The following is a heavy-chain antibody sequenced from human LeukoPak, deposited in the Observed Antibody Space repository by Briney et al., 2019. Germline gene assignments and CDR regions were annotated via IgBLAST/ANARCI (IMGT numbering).Heavy chain of an antibody. Sequence: SETLSLTCAVYGGSSSGYYWSWIRQPPGKGLEWIGEINHSGSTNYNPSLKSRVTISVDTSKNQFSLKLSSVTAADTAVYYCARDFGGSYHFDYWGQGTLVTVSS. D-gene: IGHD1-26*01. CDR3: ARDFGGSYHFDY. V-gene: IGHV4-34*01. J-gene: IGHJ4*02. CDR1: GGSSSGYY. CDR2: INHSGST.